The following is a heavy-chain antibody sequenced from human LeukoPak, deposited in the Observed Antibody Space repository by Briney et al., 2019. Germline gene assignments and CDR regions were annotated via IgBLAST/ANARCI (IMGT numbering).Heavy chain of an antibody. V-gene: IGHV4-4*02. CDR1: GGSISSDKW. D-gene: IGHD3-3*01. J-gene: IGHJ4*02. Sequence: SETLSLTCAVSGGSISSDKWWSWVRQSPGKGLEWIGEIFSSGRSNYNPSLKSRVTISVDTSKNQFSLKLSSVTAADTAVYYCARLQGVLRFLEWSDPGSFFDYWGQGTLVTVSS. CDR2: IFSSGRS. CDR3: ARLQGVLRFLEWSDPGSFFDY.